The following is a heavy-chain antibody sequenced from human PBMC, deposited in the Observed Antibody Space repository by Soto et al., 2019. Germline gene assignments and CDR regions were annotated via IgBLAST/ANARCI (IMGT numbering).Heavy chain of an antibody. CDR1: GFTFSSYG. V-gene: IGHV3-23*01. CDR3: AKDYSSSPG. D-gene: IGHD6-6*01. J-gene: IGHJ4*02. Sequence: GGSLRLSCAASGFTFSSYGMSWVRQAPGKGLDWVSTISGSGGSTYYADSVKGRFTISRDNSKNTLYLQMDSLRAQDTAIYYCAKDYSSSPGWGQGTLVTVSS. CDR2: ISGSGGST.